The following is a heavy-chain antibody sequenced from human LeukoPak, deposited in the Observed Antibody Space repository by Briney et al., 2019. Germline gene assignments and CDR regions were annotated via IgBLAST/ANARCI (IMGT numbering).Heavy chain of an antibody. CDR2: VHYSGIT. Sequence: LSETLSLTCTVSGGSISSGTCCWGWIRQPPGKGLEWIGIVHYSGITDYSPSLKSRVTISVDTSKSQFSLKLSSVTAADTAVYYCARLPRYSDRSGSEDWGQGTLVTVSS. CDR3: ARLPRYSDRSGSED. D-gene: IGHD3-22*01. J-gene: IGHJ4*02. CDR1: GGSISSGTCC. V-gene: IGHV4-39*01.